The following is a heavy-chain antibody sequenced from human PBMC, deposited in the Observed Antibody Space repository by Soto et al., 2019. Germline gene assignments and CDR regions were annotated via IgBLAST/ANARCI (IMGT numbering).Heavy chain of an antibody. Sequence: ASVKVSCKASGYTFTGYYMHWVRQAPGQGLEWMGWINPNSGGTNYAQKFQGRITMTRDTSISTAYMEPSRLRSDDTAVYYCARGILRYFDWPQPPNDYYYGMDVWGQGTTVTVSS. J-gene: IGHJ6*02. CDR3: ARGILRYFDWPQPPNDYYYGMDV. V-gene: IGHV1-2*02. CDR1: GYTFTGYY. CDR2: INPNSGGT. D-gene: IGHD3-9*01.